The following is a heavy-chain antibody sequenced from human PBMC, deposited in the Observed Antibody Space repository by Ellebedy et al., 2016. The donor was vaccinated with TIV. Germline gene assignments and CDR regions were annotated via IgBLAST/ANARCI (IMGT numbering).Heavy chain of an antibody. CDR2: ITASGGST. V-gene: IGHV3-23*01. J-gene: IGHJ4*02. D-gene: IGHD5-24*01. CDR3: ARVSRDGYNWAFDY. CDR1: GFTFSSYA. Sequence: GGSLRLSCAAFGFTFSSYAMSWVRQAPGKGLEWVSTITASGGSTYHAESVKGRFTISRDNSKNTLFLQMSSLRAEDTAVYYCARVSRDGYNWAFDYWGQGTLVTVSS.